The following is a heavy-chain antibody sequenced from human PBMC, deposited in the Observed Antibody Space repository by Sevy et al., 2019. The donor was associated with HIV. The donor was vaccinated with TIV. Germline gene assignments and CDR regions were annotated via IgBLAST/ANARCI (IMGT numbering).Heavy chain of an antibody. CDR1: GFTFSSHS. CDR3: ARLEYVSTSGAFEI. CDR2: ISSSSSYI. D-gene: IGHD6-6*01. V-gene: IGHV3-21*01. Sequence: GGSLRLSCAASGFTFSSHSMNWVRQAPGKGLEWVSSISSSSSYIYYADSVKGRFTISRDNAKNSLYLQMNSLRAEDTAVYYCARLEYVSTSGAFEIWGQGTMVTVSS. J-gene: IGHJ3*02.